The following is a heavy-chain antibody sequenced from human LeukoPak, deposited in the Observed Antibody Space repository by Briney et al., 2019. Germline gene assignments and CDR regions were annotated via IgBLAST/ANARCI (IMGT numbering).Heavy chain of an antibody. CDR1: GFTFDDYG. J-gene: IGHJ6*03. Sequence: GGSLRLSCAASGFTFDDYGMSWVRQAPGKGLEWVANIKQDGSEKYYVDSVKGRFTISRDNAKNSLYLQMNSLRAEDTAVYYCAREPYSGSYFGYYYYMDVWGKGTTVTVSS. CDR3: AREPYSGSYFGYYYYMDV. D-gene: IGHD1-26*01. V-gene: IGHV3-7*01. CDR2: IKQDGSEK.